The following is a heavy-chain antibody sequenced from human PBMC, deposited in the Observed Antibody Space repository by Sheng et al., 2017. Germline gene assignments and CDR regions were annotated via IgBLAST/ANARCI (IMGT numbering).Heavy chain of an antibody. D-gene: IGHD3-10*01. CDR1: GFNFRSYG. V-gene: IGHV3-30*18. CDR3: AKEDGSLDYGSGRRGYHFDY. Sequence: QVQLVESGGGVVQPGRSLRLSCAASGFNFRSYGMHWVRQAPGKGLEWVAVTSYDAYNKYYADSVKGRFTISRDNSKNTLYLEMNSLRAEDTAVYFCAKEDGSLDYGSGRRGYHFDYVGPRNTGRRLL. J-gene: IGHJ4*01. CDR2: TSYDAYNK.